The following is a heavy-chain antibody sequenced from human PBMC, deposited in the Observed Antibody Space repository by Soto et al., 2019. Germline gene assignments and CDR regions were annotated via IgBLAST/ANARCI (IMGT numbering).Heavy chain of an antibody. J-gene: IGHJ4*02. CDR3: GTVSTFYIALVGFDC. V-gene: IGHV1-24*01. Sequence: ASVKVSCKVSGDTLTESSIHWVRQAPGKGLEWMGGFDPEDGKTVYAQRFQDRLILTEDTSTDTAYMELSSLTSEDTAVYYCGTVSTFYIALVGFDCWGQGTLVTVSS. CDR2: FDPEDGKT. D-gene: IGHD2-2*01. CDR1: GDTLTESS.